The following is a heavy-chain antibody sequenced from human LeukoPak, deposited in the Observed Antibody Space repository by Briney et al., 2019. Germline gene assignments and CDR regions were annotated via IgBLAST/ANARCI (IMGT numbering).Heavy chain of an antibody. D-gene: IGHD2-15*01. J-gene: IGHJ5*02. Sequence: GGSLRLSCAASGFTFSSYSMNWVRQAPGKGLEWVSRITSSSHYIYYADSVKGRFTISRDNAKNLLYLDMSSLRADDTAVYYCARAENSGSGGLDPWGQGTLVTVSS. CDR1: GFTFSSYS. CDR2: ITSSSHYI. V-gene: IGHV3-21*01. CDR3: ARAENSGSGGLDP.